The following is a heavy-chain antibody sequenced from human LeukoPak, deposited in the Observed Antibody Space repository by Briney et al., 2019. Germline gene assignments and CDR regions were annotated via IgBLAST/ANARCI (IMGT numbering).Heavy chain of an antibody. CDR2: ISSSSSSI. D-gene: IGHD3-9*01. Sequence: GGSLRLSCVASGFTFSISSMSWVRQAPGKGLEWVSYISSSSSSIYDADSVRGRFTISRDNAKNSLYLQMNSLRAEDTAVYYCAGSILTGYPNFDYWGQGTLVTVSS. CDR1: GFTFSISS. J-gene: IGHJ4*02. V-gene: IGHV3-48*04. CDR3: AGSILTGYPNFDY.